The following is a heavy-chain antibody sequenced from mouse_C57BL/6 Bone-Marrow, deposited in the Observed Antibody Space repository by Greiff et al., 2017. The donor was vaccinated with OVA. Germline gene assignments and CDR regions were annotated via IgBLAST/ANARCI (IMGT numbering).Heavy chain of an antibody. CDR1: GYTFTSYD. Sequence: VQLQQSGPELVKPGASVKLSCKASGYTFTSYDINWVKQRPGQGLEWIGWIYPRDGSTKYNEKFKGKATLIVDTSSSTAYMVLHSLTSEDSAVYYCARTSYYYGSSPYWYFDVWGTGTTVTVTS. CDR2: IYPRDGST. V-gene: IGHV1-85*01. J-gene: IGHJ1*03. CDR3: ARTSYYYGSSPYWYFDV. D-gene: IGHD1-1*01.